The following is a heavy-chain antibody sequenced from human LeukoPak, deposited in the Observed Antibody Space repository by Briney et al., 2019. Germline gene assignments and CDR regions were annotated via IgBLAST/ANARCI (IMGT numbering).Heavy chain of an antibody. CDR3: ASGHYYNSGGYPVDY. CDR2: ISSSSTYI. J-gene: IGHJ4*02. V-gene: IGHV3-21*01. D-gene: IGHD3-22*01. CDR1: GFNFSTYS. Sequence: GGSLSRYCSTFGFNFSTYSLNWVCQAPGMGLVLVSSISSSSTYIHYADSVKGRFTISRDNAKSSLYLQMNSLRAEDTALYYCASGHYYNSGGYPVDYWGQGTLVTVSS.